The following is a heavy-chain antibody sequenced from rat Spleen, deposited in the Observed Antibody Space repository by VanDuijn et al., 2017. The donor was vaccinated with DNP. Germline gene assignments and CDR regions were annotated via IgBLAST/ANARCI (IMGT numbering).Heavy chain of an antibody. CDR3: PTGEWLLVMDA. D-gene: IGHD1-12*03. J-gene: IGHJ4*01. CDR1: GFSFTDYY. V-gene: IGHV5-20*01. Sequence: EVQLVESGGGLVQPGRSLKLSCAASGFSFTDYYMAWVRQTPGKGLEWVASINTDGSRTFYRDSVKGRFTVSRDNAKTSLYLQMDSLRSEDTASYYCPTGEWLLVMDAWGQGTSVTVSS. CDR2: INTDGSRT.